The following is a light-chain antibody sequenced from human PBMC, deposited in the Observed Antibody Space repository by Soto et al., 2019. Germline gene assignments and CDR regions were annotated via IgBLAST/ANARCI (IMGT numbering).Light chain of an antibody. CDR2: EVR. J-gene: IGLJ1*01. CDR3: CSYTRTSNHYF. V-gene: IGLV2-14*01. CDR1: SSDIGGYDY. Sequence: QSALTQPASVSGSPGQSMTISCTGTSSDIGGYDYVSWYQQRPGKAPKLMIYEVRYRPSGVSNRFSGSKSGNTASLTISRLQAEDEAVYYCCSYTRTSNHYFFGSGTKVTVL.